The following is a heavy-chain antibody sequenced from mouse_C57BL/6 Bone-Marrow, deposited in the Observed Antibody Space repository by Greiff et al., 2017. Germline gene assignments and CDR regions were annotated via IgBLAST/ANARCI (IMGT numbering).Heavy chain of an antibody. D-gene: IGHD1-1*01. CDR1: GFTFSSYT. CDR2: IGGGGGNT. CDR3: ARGYYYGSSLYFDY. J-gene: IGHJ2*01. Sequence: EVKLMESGGGLVKPGGSLKLSCAASGFTFSSYTMYWVRQTPEKRLEWVATIGGGGGNTYYPDSVMGRFTIARDNAKKALYLQMSSLRSEDTALYYCARGYYYGSSLYFDYWRQGTTHTVSS. V-gene: IGHV5-9*01.